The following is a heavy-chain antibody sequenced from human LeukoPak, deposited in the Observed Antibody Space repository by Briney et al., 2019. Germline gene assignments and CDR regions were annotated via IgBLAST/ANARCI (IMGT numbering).Heavy chain of an antibody. J-gene: IGHJ6*03. CDR1: GYTFTSYG. V-gene: IGHV1-18*01. CDR2: ISAYNGNT. CDR3: ARVTLPYYYLDV. Sequence: ASVKVSCKASGYTFTSYGISWVRQAPGQGLEGMGWISAYNGNTNYAQKLQGRVTMTTDTSTSTAYMELRSLRSDDTAVYYCARVTLPYYYLDVWGKGTTVTVSS.